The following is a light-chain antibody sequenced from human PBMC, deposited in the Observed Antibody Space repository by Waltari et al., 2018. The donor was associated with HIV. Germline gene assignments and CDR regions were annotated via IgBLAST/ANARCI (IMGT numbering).Light chain of an antibody. J-gene: IGKJ4*01. CDR2: LAS. CDR1: QAINNY. CDR3: QQADFYPVT. Sequence: DVQLTQSPSFLSASVGDSVPTTCRASQAINNYFAWYQQKPGKAPKLLINLASALQSGVPSRFSGSGSGTEFTLTIRGLQPEDLATYYCQQADFYPVTFGGGTKVEIK. V-gene: IGKV1-9*01.